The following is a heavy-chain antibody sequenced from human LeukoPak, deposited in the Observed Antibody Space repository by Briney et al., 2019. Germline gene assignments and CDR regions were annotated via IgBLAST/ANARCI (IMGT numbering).Heavy chain of an antibody. V-gene: IGHV3-30*02. Sequence: GGSLRLSCAASGFTFSDYYMSWIRQAPGKGLEWVAFIRYDGSNKYYADSVKGRFTISRDNSKNTLYLQMNSLRAEDTAVYYCAKGRSNIVVVPAAMEVDYWGQGTLVTVSS. D-gene: IGHD2-2*01. CDR2: IRYDGSNK. CDR3: AKGRSNIVVVPAAMEVDY. J-gene: IGHJ4*02. CDR1: GFTFSDYY.